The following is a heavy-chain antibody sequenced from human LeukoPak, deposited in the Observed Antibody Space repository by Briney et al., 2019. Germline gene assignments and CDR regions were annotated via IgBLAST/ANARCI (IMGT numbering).Heavy chain of an antibody. CDR2: IIPIFGTA. CDR1: GGTFSSYA. V-gene: IGHV1-69*05. D-gene: IGHD2-21*02. Sequence: SVKVSCKASGGTFSSYAISWVRQAPGQGLEWMGGIIPIFGTANYAQKFQGRVTITTDESTSTAYMELSSLRSEDTAVYYCAREDISATAMWGNWFDPWGQGTLVTVSS. CDR3: AREDISATAMWGNWFDP. J-gene: IGHJ5*02.